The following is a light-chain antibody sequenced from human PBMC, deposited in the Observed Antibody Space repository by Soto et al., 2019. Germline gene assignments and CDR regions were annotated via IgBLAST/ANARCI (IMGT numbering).Light chain of an antibody. CDR3: QQSYSTPRT. V-gene: IGKV1-39*01. CDR1: QSISSY. CDR2: AAS. J-gene: IGKJ1*01. Sequence: DIQITQSPASLSASVGDRVTISCRASQSISSYLNWYQQKPGKAPKLLIFAASSLQSGVPSRFSGSGSATDFTLTISSLQPEDFATYYCQQSYSTPRTFGQGTKVDIK.